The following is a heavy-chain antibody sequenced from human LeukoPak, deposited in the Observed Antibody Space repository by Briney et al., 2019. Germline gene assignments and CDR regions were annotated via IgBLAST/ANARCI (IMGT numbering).Heavy chain of an antibody. Sequence: GRSLRLSRAASGFTFSSYAMHWVRQAPGKGLEWVAVISYDGSDKYYADSVKGRFTISRDNSKNTLSLQMNSLRAEDTAVYYCARSCSGGSCSYFDYWGQGTLVTVSS. V-gene: IGHV3-30*04. CDR2: ISYDGSDK. CDR3: ARSCSGGSCSYFDY. J-gene: IGHJ4*02. CDR1: GFTFSSYA. D-gene: IGHD2-15*01.